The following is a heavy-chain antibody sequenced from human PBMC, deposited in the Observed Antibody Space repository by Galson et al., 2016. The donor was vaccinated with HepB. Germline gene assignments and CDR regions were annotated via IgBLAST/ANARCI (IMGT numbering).Heavy chain of an antibody. CDR1: GSTFSSYW. J-gene: IGHJ5*02. CDR3: VNLGTTRT. V-gene: IGHV3-74*01. CDR2: INSDGSTT. D-gene: IGHD1-26*01. Sequence: SLRLSCAASGSTFSSYWMHWVRQAPGKGLVWVSRINSDGSTTHYADSVKGRFTISRDNAKNTLYLQMNNQRAEDTAVYYCVNLGTTRTWGQGTQVTVSS.